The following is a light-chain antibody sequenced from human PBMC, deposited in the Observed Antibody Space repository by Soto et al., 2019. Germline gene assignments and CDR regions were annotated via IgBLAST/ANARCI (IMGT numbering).Light chain of an antibody. V-gene: IGLV2-18*02. Sequence: QYVLTQPPSGSGSPGQSGGISCTGTSSDVGSYNRVSWYQQPPGTAPKLLIYEVSNRPSGVPDRFSGPKSGNTASLTISGLQAEDEADYYCSSFTSSSTYVFGTGTKXXV. CDR1: SSDVGSYNR. CDR3: SSFTSSSTYV. J-gene: IGLJ1*01. CDR2: EVS.